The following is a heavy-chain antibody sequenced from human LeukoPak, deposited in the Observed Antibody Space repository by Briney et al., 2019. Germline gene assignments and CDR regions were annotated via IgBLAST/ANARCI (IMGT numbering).Heavy chain of an antibody. Sequence: SETLSLTCTVSGGSISSYYWSWLRQPPEKGLEWIGYIYYSGNTNYNPSLKSRVNISVDTSKNQFSLKLSSVTAADTAVYYCARDPSSYDYGDYVGYGMDVWGQGTTVTVSS. CDR1: GGSISSYY. D-gene: IGHD4-17*01. V-gene: IGHV4-59*01. CDR2: IYYSGNT. CDR3: ARDPSSYDYGDYVGYGMDV. J-gene: IGHJ6*02.